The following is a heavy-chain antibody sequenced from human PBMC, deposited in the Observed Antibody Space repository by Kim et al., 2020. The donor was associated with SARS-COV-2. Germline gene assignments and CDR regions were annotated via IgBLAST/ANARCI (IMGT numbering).Heavy chain of an antibody. J-gene: IGHJ5*02. V-gene: IGHV4-59*02. Sequence: SETLSLTCTVSGGSVSVYWWSWIRQPPEMGLEWIGYISSSGATHYSASLQSRVTLSLDTSKNQFSLKLTAVTAADTALYYCARLHSHGHEEYDPWGQGSLVSVSS. CDR2: ISSSGAT. CDR1: GGSVSVYW. D-gene: IGHD4-17*01. CDR3: ARLHSHGHEEYDP.